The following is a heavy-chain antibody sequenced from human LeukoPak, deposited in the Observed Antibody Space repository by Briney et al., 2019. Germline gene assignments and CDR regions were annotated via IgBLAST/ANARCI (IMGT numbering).Heavy chain of an antibody. V-gene: IGHV4-34*01. J-gene: IGHJ4*02. CDR3: ARAGGYGLIDY. CDR2: INHSGST. Sequence: SETLSLTCAVYGGSFSGYYWSWIRQPPGQGLEWIGEINHSGSTYYNPSLKSRVTISLDTSKNQFSLKVGSMTAADTAVYYCARAGGYGLIDYWGQGTMVTVSS. D-gene: IGHD5-18*01. CDR1: GGSFSGYY.